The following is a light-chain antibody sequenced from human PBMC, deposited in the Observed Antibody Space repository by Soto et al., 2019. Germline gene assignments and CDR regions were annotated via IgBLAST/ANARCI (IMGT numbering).Light chain of an antibody. J-gene: IGLJ3*02. CDR1: SSNIGAGYD. Sequence: QAVVTQPPSVSGAPGQRVTISCTGSSSNIGAGYDVHWYQQLPGTAPKLLIYRNNNRPSGVPDRFSGSKSGTSASLAITGLQAADEADYYCHSYDSSLSGSVFGGGTQLTVL. V-gene: IGLV1-40*01. CDR2: RNN. CDR3: HSYDSSLSGSV.